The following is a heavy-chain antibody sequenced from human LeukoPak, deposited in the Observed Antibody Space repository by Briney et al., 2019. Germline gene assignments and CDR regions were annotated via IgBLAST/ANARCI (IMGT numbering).Heavy chain of an antibody. CDR2: IIPIFGTA. D-gene: IGHD6-19*01. CDR3: ARGQWLVRSYYYYGMDV. V-gene: IGHV1-69*13. J-gene: IGHJ6*02. Sequence: SVKVSCKASGGTFSSYAISWVRQAPGQGLEWMGGIIPIFGTANYAQKFQGRVTITADESTSTAYMELSSLRSEDTAVYYCARGQWLVRSYYYYGMDVWGQGTTVTVSS. CDR1: GGTFSSYA.